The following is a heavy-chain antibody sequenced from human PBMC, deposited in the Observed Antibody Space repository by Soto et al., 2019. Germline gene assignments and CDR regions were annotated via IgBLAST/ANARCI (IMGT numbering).Heavy chain of an antibody. Sequence: GGSLRLSCVASGFTFSTYGMHWVRQAPGKGLEWVAVISHDGNNQYSAVSVRGRFTISRDNSKNTLYLQMNSLRVEDTAVYYCAKDEWELRDYYFGMDVWGQGTTVTVSS. CDR2: ISHDGNNQ. D-gene: IGHD1-26*01. J-gene: IGHJ6*02. CDR3: AKDEWELRDYYFGMDV. CDR1: GFTFSTYG. V-gene: IGHV3-30*18.